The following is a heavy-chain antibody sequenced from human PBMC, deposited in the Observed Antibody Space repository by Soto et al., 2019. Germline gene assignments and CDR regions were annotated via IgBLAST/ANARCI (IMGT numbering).Heavy chain of an antibody. Sequence: GGSLRLSCGASGFTFSSYAMSWVRQAPGQGLEWVSAISGSGGSTYYADSVKGRFTISRDNSKNTLYLQMNSLRAEDTAVYYCAKDVFYYDSSGYYYGYMDVWGQGTTVTVSS. V-gene: IGHV3-23*01. CDR2: ISGSGGST. CDR1: GFTFSSYA. D-gene: IGHD3-22*01. J-gene: IGHJ6*02. CDR3: AKDVFYYDSSGYYYGYMDV.